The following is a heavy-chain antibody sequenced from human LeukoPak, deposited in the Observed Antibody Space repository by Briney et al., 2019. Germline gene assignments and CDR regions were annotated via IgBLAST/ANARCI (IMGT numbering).Heavy chain of an antibody. V-gene: IGHV3-48*03. J-gene: IGHJ4*02. D-gene: IGHD4-17*01. CDR2: ISSSGSTI. CDR1: GFTFSSYE. Sequence: TGGSLRLSCAASGFTFSSYEMNWVRQAPGKGLEWVSYISSSGSTIYYADSVKGRFTISRDNAKNSLYLQMNSLRAEDTAVYYCAREIAGTVTTFADYWGREPWSPSPQ. CDR3: AREIAGTVTTFADY.